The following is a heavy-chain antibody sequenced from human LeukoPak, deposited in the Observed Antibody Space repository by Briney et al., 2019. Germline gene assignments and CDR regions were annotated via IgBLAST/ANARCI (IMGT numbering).Heavy chain of an antibody. D-gene: IGHD5-18*01. V-gene: IGHV3-23*01. Sequence: QPGGSLRLSCAASGITFSSYAMSWVRQAPGKGLEWVSAIVGSGGSTYYADSVKGRFTISRDNSKNTLYLQMNSLRAEDTAVYYCAKVHYTAGYYFDYWGQGTLVTVSS. CDR3: AKVHYTAGYYFDY. J-gene: IGHJ4*02. CDR1: GITFSSYA. CDR2: IVGSGGST.